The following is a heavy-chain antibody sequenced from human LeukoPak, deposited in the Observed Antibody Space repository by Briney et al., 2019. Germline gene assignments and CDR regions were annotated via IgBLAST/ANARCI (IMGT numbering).Heavy chain of an antibody. D-gene: IGHD2-2*01. CDR3: ATAIPGVVVPAATGGGYYYYMDV. CDR1: GYTLTELS. Sequence: GASVKVSFKVSGYTLTELSMHWVRQAPGKGREWMGGFDPEDGETIYAQKFQGRVTMTEDTSTDTAYMELSSLRSEDTAVYYCATAIPGVVVPAATGGGYYYYMDVWGKGTTVTVSS. J-gene: IGHJ6*03. V-gene: IGHV1-24*01. CDR2: FDPEDGET.